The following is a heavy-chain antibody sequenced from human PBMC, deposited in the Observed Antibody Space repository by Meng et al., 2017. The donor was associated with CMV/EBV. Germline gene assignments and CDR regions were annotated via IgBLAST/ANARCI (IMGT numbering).Heavy chain of an antibody. Sequence: YAISWVRQATGQGLEWMGGIIPIFGTANYAQKFQGRVTITTDESTSTAYMELSSLRSEDTAVYYCARAGWGLGYCSSTSCYGNWFDPWGQGTLVTVSS. J-gene: IGHJ5*02. CDR1: YA. CDR3: ARAGWGLGYCSSTSCYGNWFDP. CDR2: IIPIFGTA. V-gene: IGHV1-69*05. D-gene: IGHD2-2*01.